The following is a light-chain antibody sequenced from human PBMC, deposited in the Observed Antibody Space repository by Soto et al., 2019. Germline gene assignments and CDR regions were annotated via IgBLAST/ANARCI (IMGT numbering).Light chain of an antibody. Sequence: DNQMTQSPSAVSASVEDRVTITCRASQGIRNDLGWYQQKPGKAPKRLIYAAPSLQSGVPSRFSGSGSGTEFTLTISSLQPEDCATYYCQQSYSTPITFGQGTRLEI. CDR3: QQSYSTPIT. J-gene: IGKJ5*01. CDR2: AAP. CDR1: QGIRND. V-gene: IGKV1-17*01.